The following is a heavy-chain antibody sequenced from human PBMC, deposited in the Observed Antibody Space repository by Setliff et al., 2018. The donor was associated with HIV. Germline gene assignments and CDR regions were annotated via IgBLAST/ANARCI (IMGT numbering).Heavy chain of an antibody. CDR2: IYSSGST. CDR1: GASISSSGYY. V-gene: IGHV4-61*08. J-gene: IGHJ6*03. D-gene: IGHD4-4*01. CDR3: ARVTDDYSRYFYYMDV. Sequence: PSETLSLTCTVSGASISSSGYYWNWIRQPPGRGLEWIGFIYSSGSTNYNPSLKSRVTMSVDTSRNQFSLKLSSVTAADTAVYYCARVTDDYSRYFYYMDVWGKGTTVTVS.